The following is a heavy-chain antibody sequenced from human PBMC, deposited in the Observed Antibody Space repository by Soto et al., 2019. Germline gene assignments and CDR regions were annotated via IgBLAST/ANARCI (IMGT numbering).Heavy chain of an antibody. CDR3: ASTPSGYDTPYSNTFDY. V-gene: IGHV1-69*13. CDR2: IIPIFGTA. J-gene: IGHJ4*02. Sequence: RASVKVSCKASGGTFSSYAISWVRQAPGQGLEWMGGIIPIFGTANYAQKFQGRVTITADESTSTAYMELSSLRSEDTAVYYCASTPSGYDTPYSNTFDYWGQGTLVTVSS. CDR1: GGTFSSYA. D-gene: IGHD5-12*01.